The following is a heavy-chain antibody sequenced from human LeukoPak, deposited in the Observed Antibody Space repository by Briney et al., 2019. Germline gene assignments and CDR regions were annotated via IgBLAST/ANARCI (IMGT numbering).Heavy chain of an antibody. D-gene: IGHD1-14*01. V-gene: IGHV3-66*01. J-gene: IGHJ6*02. Sequence: GGSLRLSCAGSGFTVSSTYMSWVRQAPGKGLEWVSVIYGGTSTYYADSVKGRFTISRDDSKNTLYLQMSSLRAEDTAVYYCASRYEGASYYYYGMDVWGQGTTLTVSS. CDR2: IYGGTST. CDR1: GFTVSSTY. CDR3: ASRYEGASYYYYGMDV.